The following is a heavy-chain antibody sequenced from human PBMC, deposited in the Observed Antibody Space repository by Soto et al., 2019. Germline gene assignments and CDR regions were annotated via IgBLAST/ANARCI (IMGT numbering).Heavy chain of an antibody. CDR2: ISWHSGSI. J-gene: IGHJ4*02. D-gene: IGHD5-12*01. CDR3: AKVAAVDIVDAITGYFDY. CDR1: GFTFDDYA. Sequence: EVQLVESGGGLVQPGRSLRLSCAASGFTFDDYAMHWVRQAPGKGLEWVSGISWHSGSIGYADSVKGRFTISRDNAKNSLYLQMNSLRAEDTALYSCAKVAAVDIVDAITGYFDYWGQGTLVTVSS. V-gene: IGHV3-9*01.